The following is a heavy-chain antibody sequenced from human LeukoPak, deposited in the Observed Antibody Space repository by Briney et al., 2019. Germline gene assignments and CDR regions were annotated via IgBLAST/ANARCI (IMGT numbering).Heavy chain of an antibody. J-gene: IGHJ4*02. V-gene: IGHV1-69*04. CDR2: IITILGIA. Sequence: ASVKVSCKASGGTFSSYAISWVRQAPGQGLEWMGRIITILGIANYAQKFQGRVTITADKSTSTAYMELSSLRSEDTAVYYCATRNDYYDSSGYYLPHFDYWGQGTLVTVSS. CDR3: ATRNDYYDSSGYYLPHFDY. D-gene: IGHD3-22*01. CDR1: GGTFSSYA.